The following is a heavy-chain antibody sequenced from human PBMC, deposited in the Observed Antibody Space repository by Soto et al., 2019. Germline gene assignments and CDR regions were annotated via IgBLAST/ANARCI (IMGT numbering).Heavy chain of an antibody. J-gene: IGHJ4*02. V-gene: IGHV1-3*01. CDR1: GYTFTSYA. D-gene: IGHD3-22*01. Sequence: QVQLVQSGAEVKKPGASVKVSYKASGYTFTSYAMHWVRQAPGQRLEWMGWINAGNGNTKYSQKFQGRVTITRDTSASTAYMELSSLRSEDTAVYYCARSSGYSYVDYWGQGTLVTVSS. CDR2: INAGNGNT. CDR3: ARSSGYSYVDY.